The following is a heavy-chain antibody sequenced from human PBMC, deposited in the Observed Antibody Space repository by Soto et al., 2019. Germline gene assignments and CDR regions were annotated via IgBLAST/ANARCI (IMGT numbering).Heavy chain of an antibody. Sequence: GGSLRLSCAASGFTFSNAWMNWVRQAPGKGLEWVGRIKSKTDGGTTDYAAPVKGRFTISRDDSKNTLYLQMNSLKTEDTAVYYCTTGESPLLWFGEPDEHDAFDIWGQGTMVTVSS. CDR1: GFTFSNAW. J-gene: IGHJ3*02. CDR2: IKSKTDGGTT. D-gene: IGHD3-10*01. V-gene: IGHV3-15*07. CDR3: TTGESPLLWFGEPDEHDAFDI.